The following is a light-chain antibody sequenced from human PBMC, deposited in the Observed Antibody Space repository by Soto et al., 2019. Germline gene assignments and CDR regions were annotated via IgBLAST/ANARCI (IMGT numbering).Light chain of an antibody. J-gene: IGLJ2*01. CDR3: CSYAGYYTLV. CDR1: SSDGGGYNY. V-gene: IGLV2-11*01. CDR2: AVS. Sequence: QSVLTQPRSVSGSPGQSVTISCTGTSSDGGGYNYVSWYQQHPGKAPKLIIYAVSGRPSGVPDRFSGSKSGNTASLTISGLQADDEADYYCCSYAGYYTLVFGGGTKLTVL.